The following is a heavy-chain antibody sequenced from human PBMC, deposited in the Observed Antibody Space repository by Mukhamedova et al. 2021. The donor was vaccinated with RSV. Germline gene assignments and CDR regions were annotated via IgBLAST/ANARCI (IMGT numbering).Heavy chain of an antibody. J-gene: IGHJ4*02. D-gene: IGHD3-22*01. CDR2: ISFDVNTK. CDR3: AKPSTAYYDASGYVDS. Sequence: VRQPPGKGLEWVAVISFDVNTKYYADSVKGRFTISRDNSKNTLYLQMNSLRPEDTALYYCAKPSTAYYDASGYVDSWCQGTLVT. V-gene: IGHV3-30*18.